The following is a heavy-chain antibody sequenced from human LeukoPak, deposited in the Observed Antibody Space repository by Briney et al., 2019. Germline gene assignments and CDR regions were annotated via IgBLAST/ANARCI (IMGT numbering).Heavy chain of an antibody. V-gene: IGHV1-69*06. J-gene: IGHJ5*02. CDR2: IIPIFGTA. CDR3: ARAEWNWFDP. D-gene: IGHD3-3*01. CDR1: GGTFSSYA. Sequence: ASVKVSCKASGGTFSSYAISWVRQAPGQGLEWMGGIIPIFGTANYAQKFQGRVTITADKSTSTACMELSSLRSEDTAVYYCARAEWNWFDPWGQGTLVTVSS.